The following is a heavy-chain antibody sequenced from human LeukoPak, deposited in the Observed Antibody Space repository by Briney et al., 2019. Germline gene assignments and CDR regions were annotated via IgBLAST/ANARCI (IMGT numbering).Heavy chain of an antibody. CDR1: GYTFTSYD. Sequence: ASVKVSCKASGYTFTSYDINWERQATGQGLEWMGWMNPNSGNTGYAQKFQGRVTMARNTSISTAYMELSSLRSEDTAVYYCARGQGLHENWFDPWGQGTLVTVSS. CDR2: MNPNSGNT. CDR3: ARGQGLHENWFDP. D-gene: IGHD4-11*01. V-gene: IGHV1-8*01. J-gene: IGHJ5*02.